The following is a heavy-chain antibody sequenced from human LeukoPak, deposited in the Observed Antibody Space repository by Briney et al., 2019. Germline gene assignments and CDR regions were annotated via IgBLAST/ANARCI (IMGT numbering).Heavy chain of an antibody. V-gene: IGHV3-23*01. D-gene: IGHD3-22*01. CDR2: ISSSGGNT. J-gene: IGHJ4*02. Sequence: GGSLRLSCTASGFTFSSYAMSWVRQAPGKGLEWVSGISSSGGNTYYADSVKGRFTISRDNSKNTLYLRMNSLRAEDTAVYYCARDKDYDSSGGFDYWGQGTLVTVSS. CDR1: GFTFSSYA. CDR3: ARDKDYDSSGGFDY.